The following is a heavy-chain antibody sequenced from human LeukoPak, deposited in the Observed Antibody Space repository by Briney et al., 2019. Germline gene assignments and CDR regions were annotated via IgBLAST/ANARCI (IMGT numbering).Heavy chain of an antibody. CDR2: LSGSGGDT. J-gene: IGHJ4*02. D-gene: IGHD2-2*01. V-gene: IGHV3-23*01. CDR1: GCTFSRNA. Sequence: GGSLRLPCAASGCTFSRNAMCWVRQAPGQGLGWVSSLSGSGGDTYYADSVKGRFTISRDNSKNTVHLQMNSLRAEDTAVYYCAKDTYGTRYFDYWGQGTLVTVSS. CDR3: AKDTYGTRYFDY.